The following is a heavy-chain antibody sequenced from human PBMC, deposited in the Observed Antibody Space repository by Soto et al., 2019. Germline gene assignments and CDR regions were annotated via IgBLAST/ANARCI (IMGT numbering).Heavy chain of an antibody. V-gene: IGHV4-30-2*01. D-gene: IGHD1-26*01. CDR3: ARGGGSGPSDY. J-gene: IGHJ4*02. CDR2: INHLETT. CDR1: GASIAFGGYS. Sequence: PSETLSLTCTVSGASIAFGGYSWSWIRQTPGKGLEWIGYINHLETTFYNPSFESRLTLSIDRAKNQFSLKLHSMSAADRAVYFCARGGGSGPSDYWGQGILVTVSS.